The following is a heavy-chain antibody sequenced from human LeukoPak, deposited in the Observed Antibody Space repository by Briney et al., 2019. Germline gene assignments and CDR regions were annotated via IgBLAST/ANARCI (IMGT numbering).Heavy chain of an antibody. J-gene: IGHJ4*02. D-gene: IGHD2-21*01. CDR3: ARDSCYPYYFDF. V-gene: IGHV1-2*02. CDR1: GATFTGYY. CDR2: INVKTSAT. Sequence: ASVKVSCKASGATFTGYYRHWVRLPPGQGLEWIGWINVKTSATNYAQKFRDRVTTARDTSIRTVYMELSSLRSDDTALYYCARDSCYPYYFDFWGRGTLVTVSS.